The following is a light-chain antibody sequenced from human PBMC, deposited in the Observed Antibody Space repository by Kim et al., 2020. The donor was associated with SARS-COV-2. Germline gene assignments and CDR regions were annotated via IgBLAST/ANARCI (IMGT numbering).Light chain of an antibody. Sequence: VSPGERATLSCRASQSVSSNLAWYQQRPGQAPRLLIYGASTRATGIPGRVSGSGSGTEFTLTISSLQSEDFAVYFCQQYKNWPLTFVGGTKVDIK. CDR2: GAS. CDR3: QQYKNWPLT. V-gene: IGKV3-15*01. CDR1: QSVSSN. J-gene: IGKJ4*01.